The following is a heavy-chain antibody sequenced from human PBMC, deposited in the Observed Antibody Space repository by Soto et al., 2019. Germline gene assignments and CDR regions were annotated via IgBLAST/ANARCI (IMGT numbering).Heavy chain of an antibody. D-gene: IGHD1-26*01. CDR2: ISHDGSYK. J-gene: IGHJ3*02. CDR3: VKGLLAIVGTTLPRDAFNI. V-gene: IGHV3-30*18. CDR1: GFSFTTYV. Sequence: PGGSLRLSCAASGFSFTTYVMHWVRQAPGKGLEWVAVISHDGSYKYYGDAVKGRFTISRDTSKNAVYLEMNSLRPEDTAVYYCVKGLLAIVGTTLPRDAFNIWGQGTTVTVSS.